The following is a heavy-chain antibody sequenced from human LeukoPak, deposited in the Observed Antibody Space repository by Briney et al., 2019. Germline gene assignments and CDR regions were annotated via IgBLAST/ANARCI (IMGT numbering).Heavy chain of an antibody. D-gene: IGHD6-6*01. CDR3: ARDGLTSILPDV. CDR1: GGSISSYY. J-gene: IGHJ6*04. Sequence: PSETLSLTCTVSGGSISSYYWSWIRQPPGKGLEWIGYIYYSGSTNYNPSLKSRVTISVDTSRNQFSLKLSSVTAADTAVYYCARDGLTSILPDVWGKGTTVTVSS. V-gene: IGHV4-59*01. CDR2: IYYSGST.